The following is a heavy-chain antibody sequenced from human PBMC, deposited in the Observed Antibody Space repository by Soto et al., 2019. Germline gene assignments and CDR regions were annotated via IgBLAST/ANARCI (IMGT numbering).Heavy chain of an antibody. J-gene: IGHJ5*02. CDR2: IYYSGST. Sequence: PSETLSLTCTASGGSISSYYWSWIRQPPGKGLEWIGYIYYSGSTNYNPSLKSRVTISVDTSKNQFSLKLCSVTAADTAVYYCARVVAATPHTWFDPWGQGTLVTVSS. D-gene: IGHD2-15*01. CDR3: ARVVAATPHTWFDP. V-gene: IGHV4-59*01. CDR1: GGSISSYY.